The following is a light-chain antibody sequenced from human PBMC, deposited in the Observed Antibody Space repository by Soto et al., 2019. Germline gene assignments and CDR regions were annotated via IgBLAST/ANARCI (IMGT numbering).Light chain of an antibody. J-gene: IGLJ3*02. Sequence: QSVLTQPPSVSGTPGQRVTISCSGGTSNIGSKPVNWYQHLPGTAPKLLIFTNNRRPSGVPARFSGSKSGTSASLAITGLQSDDEADYYCATWDDSLRGPVFGGGTKLIVL. V-gene: IGLV1-44*01. CDR2: TNN. CDR3: ATWDDSLRGPV. CDR1: TSNIGSKP.